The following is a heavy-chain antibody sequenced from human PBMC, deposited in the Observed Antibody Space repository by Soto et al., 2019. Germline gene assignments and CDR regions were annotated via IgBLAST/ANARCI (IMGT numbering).Heavy chain of an antibody. CDR1: GFSVSDYD. V-gene: IGHV3-13*05. Sequence: XGSLRLSCTACGFSVSDYDMHGVRQAPGKGLEWVSTIGAARDPYYTGSVKHRFTISRENARNSMFLQMNSVTVGDTAVYYCARAYTGRMPRRADYYYALDVWGQGIMVTVPS. J-gene: IGHJ6*02. CDR2: IGAARDP. CDR3: ARAYTGRMPRRADYYYALDV. D-gene: IGHD2-2*01.